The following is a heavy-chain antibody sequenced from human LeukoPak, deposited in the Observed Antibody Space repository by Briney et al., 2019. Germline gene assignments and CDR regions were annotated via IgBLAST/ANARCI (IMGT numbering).Heavy chain of an antibody. CDR3: ARRTSESSGFDFLDV. D-gene: IGHD3-22*01. J-gene: IGHJ6*02. Sequence: GESLKISCKGSGYTFSSYRIAWVRQMPGKGLEWMGIISPGDSDTRYSQPFQGQVTMSADKSISTAYLQWSSLKASDTAMYYCARRTSESSGFDFLDVWGQGTTVTVSS. V-gene: IGHV5-51*01. CDR1: GYTFSSYR. CDR2: ISPGDSDT.